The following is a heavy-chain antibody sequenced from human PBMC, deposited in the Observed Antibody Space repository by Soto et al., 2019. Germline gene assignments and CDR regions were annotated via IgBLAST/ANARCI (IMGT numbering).Heavy chain of an antibody. Sequence: SVKVSCKASGFTFTSSAMQWVRQARGQRLEWIGWIVVGSGNTNYAQKFQERVTITRDMSTSTAYMELSSLRSEDTAVYYCAAPSGYYGRAFDIWGQGTMVTVSS. D-gene: IGHD3-3*01. CDR2: IVVGSGNT. V-gene: IGHV1-58*02. CDR3: AAPSGYYGRAFDI. J-gene: IGHJ3*02. CDR1: GFTFTSSA.